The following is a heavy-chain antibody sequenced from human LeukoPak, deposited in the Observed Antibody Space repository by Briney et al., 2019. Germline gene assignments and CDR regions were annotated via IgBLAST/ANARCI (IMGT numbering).Heavy chain of an antibody. CDR2: ISSSSSYI. CDR1: GFTFSSYA. CDR3: AAFSGGYCSSTSCYTDY. Sequence: GGSLRLSCAASGFTFSSYAMSWVRQAPGKGLEWVSSISSSSSYIYYADSVKGRFTISRDNAKNSLYLQMNSLRAEDTAVYYCAAFSGGYCSSTSCYTDYWGQGTLVTVSS. V-gene: IGHV3-21*01. D-gene: IGHD2-2*02. J-gene: IGHJ4*02.